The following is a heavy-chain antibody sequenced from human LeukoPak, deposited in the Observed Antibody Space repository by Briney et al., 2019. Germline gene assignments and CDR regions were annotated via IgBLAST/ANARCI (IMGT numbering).Heavy chain of an antibody. CDR1: GGSISSSSYY. V-gene: IGHV4-39*07. CDR3: ARLVSSSWYLGYFQH. Sequence: SETLSLTCTVSGGSISSSSYYWGWIRQPPGKGLEWIGSIYYSGSTYYNPSLKSRVTISVDTSKNQFSLKLSSVTAADTAVYYCARLVSSSWYLGYFQHWGQGTLVTVSS. J-gene: IGHJ1*01. CDR2: IYYSGST. D-gene: IGHD6-13*01.